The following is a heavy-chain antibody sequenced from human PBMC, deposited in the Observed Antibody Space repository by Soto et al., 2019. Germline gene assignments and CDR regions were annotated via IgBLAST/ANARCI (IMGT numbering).Heavy chain of an antibody. V-gene: IGHV1-69*13. CDR3: ARVVYDGRITIFGVALPYYGMDV. CDR2: IIPIFGTA. J-gene: IGHJ6*02. CDR1: GGTFSSYA. Sequence: SVKVSCKASGGTFSSYAISWVRQAPGQGLEWMGGIIPIFGTANYAQKFQGRVTITADESTSTAYTELSSLRSEDTAVYYCARVVYDGRITIFGVALPYYGMDVWGQGTTVTVSS. D-gene: IGHD3-3*01.